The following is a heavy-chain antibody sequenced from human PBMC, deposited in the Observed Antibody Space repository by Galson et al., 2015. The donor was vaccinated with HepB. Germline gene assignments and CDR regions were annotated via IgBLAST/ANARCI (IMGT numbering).Heavy chain of an antibody. CDR1: EYSFSDYY. V-gene: IGHV1-2*06. J-gene: IGHJ5*02. D-gene: IGHD3-10*01. Sequence: SVKVSCKASEYSFSDYYIHWVRQAPGQGLEWLGRINSDSGVTNYPKNFQARVTITRDTSINTAYMELRGLRFDDTAVYFCARGLTSSGSYENWLDPWGQGTLVTVSS. CDR2: INSDSGVT. CDR3: ARGLTSSGSYENWLDP.